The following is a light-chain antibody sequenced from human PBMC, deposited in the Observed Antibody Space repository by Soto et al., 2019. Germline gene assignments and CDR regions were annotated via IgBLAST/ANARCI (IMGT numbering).Light chain of an antibody. CDR1: SSDVVTYNY. J-gene: IGLJ1*01. V-gene: IGLV2-14*03. Sequence: QSVLTQPASVSGSPGQSITISCTGTSSDVVTYNYVSWYQQHPGKAPTLMLYDVSNRPSGVSNRFSGSKTGSTASLTISALLAEDEADDYCCLYKSGSTYVLGTGTKLTVL. CDR3: CLYKSGSTYV. CDR2: DVS.